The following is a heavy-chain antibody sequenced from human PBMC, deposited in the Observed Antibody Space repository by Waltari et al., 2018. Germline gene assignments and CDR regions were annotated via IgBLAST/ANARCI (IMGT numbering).Heavy chain of an antibody. CDR1: GGPISSGGYY. V-gene: IGHV4-31*03. CDR2: IYYSGST. CDR3: ARVRDDYSNWWFDP. J-gene: IGHJ5*02. D-gene: IGHD4-4*01. Sequence: QVQLQESGPGLVKPSQTLSLTCTVSGGPISSGGYYWSWIRQHPGKGLEWIGYIYYSGSTYYNPSLKSRVTRSVDTSKNQFSLKLSSVTAADTAVYYCARVRDDYSNWWFDPWGQGTLVTVSS.